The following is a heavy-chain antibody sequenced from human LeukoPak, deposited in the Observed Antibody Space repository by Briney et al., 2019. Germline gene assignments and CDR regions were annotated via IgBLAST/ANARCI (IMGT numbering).Heavy chain of an antibody. V-gene: IGHV4-59*12. CDR3: ARDYQGGYGDKTVDY. Sequence: SETLSLTCTVSGGSISSYYWSWIRQPPGKGLEWIGYIYYSGNTNYNPSLTSRVTISLDTSKTKNQVSLKLSSVTAADTAVYYCARDYQGGYGDKTVDYWGQGTLVTVSS. D-gene: IGHD5-18*01. CDR2: IYYSGNT. J-gene: IGHJ4*02. CDR1: GGSISSYY.